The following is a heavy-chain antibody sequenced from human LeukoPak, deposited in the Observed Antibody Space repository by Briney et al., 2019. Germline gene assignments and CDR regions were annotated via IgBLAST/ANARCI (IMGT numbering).Heavy chain of an antibody. CDR1: GFTFSSYA. J-gene: IGHJ4*02. Sequence: LPGGSLRLSCAASGFTFSSYAMSWVRQAPGKGLEWVSTISGSGGTTYYADSVKGRFTISRDNSKNALYLQMNSLRAEDTAVYYCAKDFTMIRGSELDYWGQGTLVTVSS. D-gene: IGHD3-10*01. V-gene: IGHV3-23*01. CDR3: AKDFTMIRGSELDY. CDR2: ISGSGGTT.